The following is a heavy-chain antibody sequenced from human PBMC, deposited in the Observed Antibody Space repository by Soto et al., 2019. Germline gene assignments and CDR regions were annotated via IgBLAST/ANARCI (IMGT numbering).Heavy chain of an antibody. V-gene: IGHV3-33*01. CDR1: GFTFSSYG. CDR3: ARDLVGKTYFYYGMDV. J-gene: IGHJ6*02. CDR2: IWYDGSNK. Sequence: GALRLSCAASGFTFSSYGMHWVRQAPGKGLEWVAVIWYDGSNKYYADSVKGRFTISRDNSKNTLYLQMNSLRAEDTAVYYCARDLVGKTYFYYGMDVWGQGTTVTVSS.